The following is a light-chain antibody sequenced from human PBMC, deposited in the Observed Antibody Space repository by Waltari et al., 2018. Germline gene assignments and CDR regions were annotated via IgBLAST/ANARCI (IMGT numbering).Light chain of an antibody. Sequence: DVVMTQSPLSLPVTLGQPAPIPCRSTQSLVYSDGNTYLSWFQQRPGQSPRRLIYKVSNRDSGVPDRFSGSGSGTVFTLKISKVEAEDVGFYYCMQGTHWPRTFGPGTKVEIK. V-gene: IGKV2-30*01. CDR2: KVS. CDR1: QSLVYSDGNTY. J-gene: IGKJ1*01. CDR3: MQGTHWPRT.